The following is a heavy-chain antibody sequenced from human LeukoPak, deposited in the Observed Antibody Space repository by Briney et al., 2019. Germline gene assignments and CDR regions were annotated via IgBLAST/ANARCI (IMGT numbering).Heavy chain of an antibody. V-gene: IGHV4-59*01. CDR1: GGSISSYY. Sequence: PSETLSLTCTVSGGSISSYYWSWIRQPPGKGLEWIGYIYYSGSTNYNPSLKSRVTISVDTSKNQFSLKLSSVTAADTAVYYRAREGNTYCGGDCYSEDAFDIWGQGTKVTVSS. J-gene: IGHJ3*02. D-gene: IGHD2-21*02. CDR3: AREGNTYCGGDCYSEDAFDI. CDR2: IYYSGST.